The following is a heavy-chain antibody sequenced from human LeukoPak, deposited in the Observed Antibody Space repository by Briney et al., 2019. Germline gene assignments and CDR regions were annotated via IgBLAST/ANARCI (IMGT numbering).Heavy chain of an antibody. CDR1: GGSISSSNW. D-gene: IGHD2-15*01. Sequence: SGTLSLTCAVSGGSISSSNWWSWVRQPPGKGLEWIGEIYHSGSTNYNPSLKSRVTISVDTSKNQFSLKLSSVTAADTAVYYCAEGEVVAVGAFDIWGQGTMVTVSS. J-gene: IGHJ3*02. V-gene: IGHV4-4*02. CDR3: AEGEVVAVGAFDI. CDR2: IYHSGST.